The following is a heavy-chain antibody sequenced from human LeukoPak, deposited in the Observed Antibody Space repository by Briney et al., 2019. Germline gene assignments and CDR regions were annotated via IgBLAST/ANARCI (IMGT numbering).Heavy chain of an antibody. D-gene: IGHD3-16*01. CDR2: TYYRSKWYN. J-gene: IGHJ4*02. V-gene: IGHV6-1*01. CDR1: GDSVSSSSPT. CDR3: ARFLGAALDY. Sequence: SQTLLLTCAISGDSVSSSSPTWNWIRQSPSRGLEWLGRTYYRSKWYNDYAVPVKSRITINSDTSNNQFSLQLNSVTPEDTAVYYCARFLGAALDYWGQGILVTVSS.